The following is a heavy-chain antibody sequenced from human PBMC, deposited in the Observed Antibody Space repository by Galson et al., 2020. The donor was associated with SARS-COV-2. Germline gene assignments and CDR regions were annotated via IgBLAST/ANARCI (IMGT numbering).Heavy chain of an antibody. CDR1: GTSISSGSYS. J-gene: IGHJ3*02. Sequence: SETLSLTCAVSGTSISSGSYSWHWIRQPPGQGLEWLGYITHTGGTYYNPSLKSRVTISGDRSKNQFSLRLSSVTAADTAVYYCARLHYGEYAPEAFDIWGPGTRVTVAS. CDR2: ITHTGGT. CDR3: ARLHYGEYAPEAFDI. V-gene: IGHV4-30-2*01. D-gene: IGHD4-17*01.